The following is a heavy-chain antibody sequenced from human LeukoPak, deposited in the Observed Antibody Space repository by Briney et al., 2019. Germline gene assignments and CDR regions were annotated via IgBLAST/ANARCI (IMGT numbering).Heavy chain of an antibody. Sequence: GGSLRLSCAASGFTFSSYWMSWVRQAPGKGLEWVANIKQDGSEKYYVDSVKGRFTISRDNAKNSRYLQMNSLRAEDTAVYYCASSQWLVSRTTTYYYYGMDVWGKGTTVTVSS. D-gene: IGHD6-19*01. CDR3: ASSQWLVSRTTTYYYYGMDV. CDR2: IKQDGSEK. CDR1: GFTFSSYW. J-gene: IGHJ6*04. V-gene: IGHV3-7*03.